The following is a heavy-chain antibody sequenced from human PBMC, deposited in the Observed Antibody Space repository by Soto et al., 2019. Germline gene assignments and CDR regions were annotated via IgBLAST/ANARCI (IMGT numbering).Heavy chain of an antibody. J-gene: IGHJ5*02. CDR3: AGGIKYGDYSRWFAP. D-gene: IGHD4-17*01. Sequence: QVQLVQSGAEVKKPGASVKVSCKASGYTFTSYDITWVRQATRQGFEYLGCMNPNSGTTGYVKKFQGRGPMTRDTALSTAYMELSSLRSEDTAVYYCAGGIKYGDYSRWFAPLGPGTLVTVSS. CDR1: GYTFTSYD. V-gene: IGHV1-8*01. CDR2: MNPNSGTT.